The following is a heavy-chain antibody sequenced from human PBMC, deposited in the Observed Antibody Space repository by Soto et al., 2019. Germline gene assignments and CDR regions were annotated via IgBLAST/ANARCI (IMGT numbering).Heavy chain of an antibody. CDR1: GGSISSGDYY. CDR3: ASTSEYSSSSWIFDY. Sequence: QVQLQESGPGLVKPSQTLSLTCTVSGGSISSGDYYWSWIRQPPGKGLEWIVYVYYSGSTYYNPSLKSRVTISVDTSKTQFSLKLSSVTAADTAVYYCASTSEYSSSSWIFDYWGQGTLVTVSS. D-gene: IGHD6-6*01. J-gene: IGHJ4*02. V-gene: IGHV4-30-4*01. CDR2: VYYSGST.